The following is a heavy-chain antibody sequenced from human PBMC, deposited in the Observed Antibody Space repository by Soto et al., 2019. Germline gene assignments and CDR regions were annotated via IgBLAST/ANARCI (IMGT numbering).Heavy chain of an antibody. J-gene: IGHJ6*02. V-gene: IGHV3-74*01. CDR1: GFTFSSYW. D-gene: IGHD6-6*01. CDR3: ARPRYSSSSGGMDV. CDR2: INSDGSST. Sequence: PGGSLRLSCAASGFTFSSYWMHRVRQAPGKGLVWVSRINSDGSSTSYADSVKGRFTISRDNAKNTLYLQMNSLRAEDTAVYYCARPRYSSSSGGMDVWGQGTTVTVSS.